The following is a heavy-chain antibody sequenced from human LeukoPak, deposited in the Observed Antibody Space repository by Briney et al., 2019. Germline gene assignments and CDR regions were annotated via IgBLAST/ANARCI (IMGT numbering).Heavy chain of an antibody. Sequence: GGSLRLSCAASGFTFSTYSMNWVRRAPGMGLEWVSSISSSTTYIYYADSMKGRFTVSRDDAKNSLYLRMHSLRAEDTAVYYCARSGDYGDYGGSTDAFDFWGQGTMVTVSS. V-gene: IGHV3-21*01. CDR2: ISSSTTYI. CDR1: GFTFSTYS. CDR3: ARSGDYGDYGGSTDAFDF. J-gene: IGHJ3*01. D-gene: IGHD4-17*01.